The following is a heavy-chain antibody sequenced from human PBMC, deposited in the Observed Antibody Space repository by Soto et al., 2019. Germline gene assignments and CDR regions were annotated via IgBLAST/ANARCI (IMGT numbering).Heavy chain of an antibody. V-gene: IGHV4-34*01. D-gene: IGHD6-6*01. CDR1: GGSFSGYY. CDR2: INHSGST. Sequence: SETLSLTCAVYGGSFSGYYWSWIRQPPGKGLEWIGEINHSGSTNYNPSLKSRVTISVDTSKNQFSLKLSSVTAAETAVYYCERGKGSSSGDYFDYWGQGTLVTVS. J-gene: IGHJ4*02. CDR3: ERGKGSSSGDYFDY.